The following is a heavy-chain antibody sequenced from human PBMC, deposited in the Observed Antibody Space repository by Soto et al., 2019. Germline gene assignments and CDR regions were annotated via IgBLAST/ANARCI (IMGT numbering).Heavy chain of an antibody. Sequence: QVPLVQSGAEVKKPGSSVKVSCKASGGTFSSYAISWVRQAPGQGLEWMGGIIPIFGTANYAQKFQGRVTITADESTSTAYMELSSLRSEDTAVYYCARDYSSSSYYYYYGMDVWGQGTTVTVSS. D-gene: IGHD6-6*01. CDR1: GGTFSSYA. CDR2: IIPIFGTA. CDR3: ARDYSSSSYYYYYGMDV. J-gene: IGHJ6*02. V-gene: IGHV1-69*01.